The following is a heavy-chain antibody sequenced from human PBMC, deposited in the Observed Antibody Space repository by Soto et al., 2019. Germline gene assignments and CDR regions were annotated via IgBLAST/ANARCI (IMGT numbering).Heavy chain of an antibody. Sequence: EVQLFESGGGLVQPGGSLRLSCAASGFTFSNYAMGWVRQAPGKGLEWVSTITGRGARTYYADSVKGRFYISRDNSKNTLYLQMNSLSAEDTAVYYCAKLIVGATGGGYWGQGTLVTVSS. CDR1: GFTFSNYA. CDR2: ITGRGART. D-gene: IGHD1-26*01. CDR3: AKLIVGATGGGY. J-gene: IGHJ4*02. V-gene: IGHV3-23*01.